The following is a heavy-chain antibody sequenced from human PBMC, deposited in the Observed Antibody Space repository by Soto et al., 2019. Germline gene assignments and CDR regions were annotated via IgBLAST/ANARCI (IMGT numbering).Heavy chain of an antibody. J-gene: IGHJ6*02. Sequence: SETLSLTCNVSGGSITGAYYWNWIRQHPGKGLQWIGSIHYRGSTYYNLSLKSRITISLDRSNNQFSLNLSSVTAADTAVYYCARVRDSFGLDVWGQGTTVTVSS. V-gene: IGHV4-31*03. CDR2: IHYRGST. CDR3: ARVRDSFGLDV. CDR1: GGSITGAYY. D-gene: IGHD2-15*01.